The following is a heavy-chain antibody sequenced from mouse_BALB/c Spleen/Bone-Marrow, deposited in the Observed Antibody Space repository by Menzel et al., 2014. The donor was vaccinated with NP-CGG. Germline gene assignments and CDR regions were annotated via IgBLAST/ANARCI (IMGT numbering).Heavy chain of an antibody. Sequence: EVQVVESGGGLVKPGGSLKLSCAASGFTFSSYAMSWVRQTPEKRLEWVTTISSGGSYTYYPDSVKGRFTISRDNAKNTLYLQMSSLRSEDTAMYYCARFYYGSYVRYFDVWGAGTTVTVSS. CDR1: GFTFSSYA. D-gene: IGHD2-1*01. V-gene: IGHV5-9-3*01. CDR3: ARFYYGSYVRYFDV. J-gene: IGHJ1*01. CDR2: ISSGGSYT.